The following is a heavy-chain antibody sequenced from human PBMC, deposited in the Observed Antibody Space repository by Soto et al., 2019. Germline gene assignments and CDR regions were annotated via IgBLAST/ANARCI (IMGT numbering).Heavy chain of an antibody. CDR3: ARPDYDILTGYRGFEP. D-gene: IGHD3-9*01. Sequence: PSYSLWLTCAVSGGSISSSSYYWGWIRQPPGKGLEWIGSIYYSGSTYYNPSLKSRVTISVDTSKNQFSLKLSSVTAADTAVYYCARPDYDILTGYRGFEPWGQGTLVTVSS. V-gene: IGHV4-39*01. J-gene: IGHJ5*02. CDR2: IYYSGST. CDR1: GGSISSSSYY.